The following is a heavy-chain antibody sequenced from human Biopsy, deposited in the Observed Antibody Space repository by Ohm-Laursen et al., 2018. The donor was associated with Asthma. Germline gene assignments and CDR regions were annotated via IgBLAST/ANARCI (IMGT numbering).Heavy chain of an antibody. J-gene: IGHJ4*01. V-gene: IGHV1-58*01. CDR3: AAGRTSLQGESLI. D-gene: IGHD2/OR15-2a*01. CDR1: GVALSGYT. Sequence: SVKVSCKASGVALSGYTFEWVRQARGLGLEWIAWIVFASGATNYAQNFQDRLTVTRDTSAGSVSMELRGLSSTDTAVYYCAAGRTSLQGESLIWGQGTLVSVSS. CDR2: IVFASGAT.